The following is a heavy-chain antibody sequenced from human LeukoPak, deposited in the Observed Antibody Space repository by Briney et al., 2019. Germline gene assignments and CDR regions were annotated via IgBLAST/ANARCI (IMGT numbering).Heavy chain of an antibody. J-gene: IGHJ4*02. V-gene: IGHV3-66*02. D-gene: IGHD5-24*01. Sequence: GGSLRLSCAASGFTFSSYAMSWVRQAPGKGLEWVSVIYSGGSTYYTDSVKGRFTISRDNSKNTLYLQMNSLRAEDTAVYYCAREGKMAPTRYFDYWGQGTLVTVSS. CDR2: IYSGGST. CDR3: AREGKMAPTRYFDY. CDR1: GFTFSSYA.